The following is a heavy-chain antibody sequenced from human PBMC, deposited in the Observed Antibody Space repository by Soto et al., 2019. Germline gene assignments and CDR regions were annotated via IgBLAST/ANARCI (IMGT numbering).Heavy chain of an antibody. CDR1: GFTFSSFA. J-gene: IGHJ2*01. V-gene: IGHV3-23*01. Sequence: ESGGGLVQPGGSLSLSCVASGFTFSSFAMSWVRQAPGKGLEWVSTFGSSGNTYYEDSVKGRFTVSRDNSKNTLYLQMNSLRDEDTAVYYCAKRRPTGERYFDFWGRGTLVTVSS. D-gene: IGHD7-27*01. CDR2: FGSSGNT. CDR3: AKRRPTGERYFDF.